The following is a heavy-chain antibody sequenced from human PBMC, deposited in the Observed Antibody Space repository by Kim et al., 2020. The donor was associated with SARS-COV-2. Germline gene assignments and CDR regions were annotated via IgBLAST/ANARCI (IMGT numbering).Heavy chain of an antibody. V-gene: IGHV3-23*01. Sequence: GGSLRLSCAASGFILSNYAMSWVRQAPGKGLEWVSTISGSGYSTYYADSVKGRFTISRDTSKNMLYLQMNSLRAEDSVLYYCAKDKSGSYHGFDCWGQGTLVTVSS. CDR3: AKDKSGSYHGFDC. CDR2: ISGSGYST. D-gene: IGHD1-26*01. CDR1: GFILSNYA. J-gene: IGHJ4*02.